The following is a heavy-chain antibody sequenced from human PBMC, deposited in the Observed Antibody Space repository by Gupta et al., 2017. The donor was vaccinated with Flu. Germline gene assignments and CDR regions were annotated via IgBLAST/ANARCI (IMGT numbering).Heavy chain of an antibody. CDR2: ISSSSSYI. D-gene: IGHD6-25*01. CDR1: VFTFGSFN. CDR3: VRDWSTTWQRGNDFDY. V-gene: IGHV3-21*02. Sequence: EVQLLESGGGLVKPGGSLRLPFAVSVFTFGSFNLNWVRQAPGKGLQWVSTISSSSSYIYYADSVKGSFTGSRDKAKNSLYLHMKSVRVEDAAVYDCVRDWSTTWQRGNDFDYWGQGTLVSVSS. J-gene: IGHJ4*02.